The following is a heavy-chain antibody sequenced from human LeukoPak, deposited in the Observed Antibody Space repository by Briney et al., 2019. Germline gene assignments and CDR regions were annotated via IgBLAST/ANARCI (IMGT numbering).Heavy chain of an antibody. CDR2: VANDGRDK. V-gene: IGHV3-30*18. D-gene: IGHD6-13*01. CDR3: AKDLNVAAAGYYFDY. CDR1: GFTFSNYG. J-gene: IGHJ4*02. Sequence: GRSLRLSCAASGFTFSNYGMHWVRQAPGKGLEWVAVVANDGRDKRYADSVKGRFTISRDNSKNTMYLQMNSLRAEDTAVYYCAKDLNVAAAGYYFDYWGQGTLVTVSS.